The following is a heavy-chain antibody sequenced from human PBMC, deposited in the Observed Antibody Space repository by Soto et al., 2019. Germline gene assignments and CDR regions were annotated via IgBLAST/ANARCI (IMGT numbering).Heavy chain of an antibody. Sequence: QVRLQESGPGLVKASQTLSLTCSVSGSYITSGDYHWTWIRQAPGEGLEWIGYISHRETTYYSPDLKNRIIISSDFSMNQFSLRLNSVTAADTAVYFCAGFGVGDRDDKWGQGTLVTVSS. J-gene: IGHJ4*02. CDR1: GSYITSGDYH. V-gene: IGHV4-30-4*01. CDR3: AGFGVGDRDDK. D-gene: IGHD2-8*01. CDR2: ISHRETT.